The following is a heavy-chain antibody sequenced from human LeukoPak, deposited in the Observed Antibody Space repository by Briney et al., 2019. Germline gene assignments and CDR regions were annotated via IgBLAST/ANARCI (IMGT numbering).Heavy chain of an antibody. CDR3: ATSEMMATITGPFVRYFDL. CDR1: GYTLTELS. V-gene: IGHV1-24*01. CDR2: FDPEDGET. J-gene: IGHJ2*01. Sequence: GASVKVSCKASGYTLTELSMHWVRQAPGKGLEWMGGFDPEDGETIYAQKFQGRVTMTEDTSTDTAYMELSSLRSEDTAVYYCATSEMMATITGPFVRYFDLWGRGTLVTVSS. D-gene: IGHD5-24*01.